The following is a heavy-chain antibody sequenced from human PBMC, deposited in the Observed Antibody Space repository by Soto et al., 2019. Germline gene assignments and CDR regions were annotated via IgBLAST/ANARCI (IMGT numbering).Heavy chain of an antibody. CDR2: ISSSSSTI. D-gene: IGHD6-19*01. V-gene: IGHV3-48*01. CDR3: ARDPDSSGWYNWFDP. CDR1: GFTFSSYS. J-gene: IGHJ5*02. Sequence: SLRLSCAASGFTFSSYSMNWVRQAPGKGLEWVSYISSSSSTIYYADSVKGRFTISRDNAKNSLYLQMNSLRAEDTAVYYCARDPDSSGWYNWFDPWGQGTLVTVSS.